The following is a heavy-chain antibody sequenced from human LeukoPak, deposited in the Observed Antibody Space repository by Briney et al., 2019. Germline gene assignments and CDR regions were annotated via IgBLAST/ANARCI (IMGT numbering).Heavy chain of an antibody. J-gene: IGHJ4*02. CDR3: ARDLAYSRLDY. Sequence: GGSLRLSCAASGFNFNNYWMSWLRQAPGKGLEWVANIKDDGSEEYYVDSVKGRFTISRDNAENSLYLQMNSLRVEDTAFYYCARDLAYSRLDYWGQGMLVTVSS. CDR1: GFNFNNYW. CDR2: IKDDGSEE. D-gene: IGHD5-18*01. V-gene: IGHV3-7*01.